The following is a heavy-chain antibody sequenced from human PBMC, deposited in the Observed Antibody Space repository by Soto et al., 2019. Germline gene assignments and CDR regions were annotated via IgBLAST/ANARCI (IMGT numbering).Heavy chain of an antibody. V-gene: IGHV3-48*03. CDR3: AREDSSDVFDY. Sequence: GGSLRLSCAASGFTFSSYEMNWVRQAPGKGLEWLSYISSSGSTIYYVDSPKGRFTISRDNAKNSLYLQMNSLRAEDTAVYYCAREDSSDVFDYWGQGTLVTVSS. CDR2: ISSSGSTI. D-gene: IGHD1-26*01. CDR1: GFTFSSYE. J-gene: IGHJ4*02.